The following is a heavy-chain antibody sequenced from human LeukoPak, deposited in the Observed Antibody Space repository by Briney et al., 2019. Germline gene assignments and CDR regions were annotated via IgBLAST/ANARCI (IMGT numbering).Heavy chain of an antibody. D-gene: IGHD3-9*01. Sequence: GGSLRLSCAASGFTVSSNYMSWVRQAPGKGLEWVSVIYSGGSTYYTDSVKGRFTISRDNSKNTLYLQMNSLRAEDTAVYYCARAYDSLTGLDYWGQGTLVTVSS. CDR1: GFTVSSNY. V-gene: IGHV3-53*01. CDR3: ARAYDSLTGLDY. CDR2: IYSGGST. J-gene: IGHJ4*02.